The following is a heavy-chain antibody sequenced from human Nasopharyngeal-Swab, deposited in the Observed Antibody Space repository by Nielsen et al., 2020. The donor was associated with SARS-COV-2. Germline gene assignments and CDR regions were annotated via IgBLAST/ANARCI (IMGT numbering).Heavy chain of an antibody. CDR3: ARAVWVVPAAISPPHNWFDP. J-gene: IGHJ5*02. CDR2: INAGNGNT. V-gene: IGHV1-3*01. Sequence: WVRQAPGQRLEWMGGINAGNGNTKYSQKFQGRVTITRDTSASTAYMELSSLRSEDTAVYYCARAVWVVPAAISPPHNWFDPWGQGTLVTVSS. D-gene: IGHD2-2*01.